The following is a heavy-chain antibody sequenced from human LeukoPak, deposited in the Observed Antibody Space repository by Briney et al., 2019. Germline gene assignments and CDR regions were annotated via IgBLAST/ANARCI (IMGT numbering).Heavy chain of an antibody. CDR1: GYTFTNYY. D-gene: IGHD3-22*01. CDR2: IIPGGGST. V-gene: IGHV1-46*01. CDR3: ATVRMGDSRDFDN. Sequence: GASVKVSCRTSGYTFTNYYMHWVRQAPGQGLEWMGIIIPGGGSTSYAQKFQGRVTMTRDTSTSTVYMELSNLRSEDTAVYYCATVRMGDSRDFDNWGQGTLVTVSS. J-gene: IGHJ4*02.